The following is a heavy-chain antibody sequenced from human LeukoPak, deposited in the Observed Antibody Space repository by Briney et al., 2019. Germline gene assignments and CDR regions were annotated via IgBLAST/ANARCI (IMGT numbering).Heavy chain of an antibody. CDR3: ARDETGTTQY. CDR1: GFTFSSNW. Sequence: GGSLRLACAASGFTFSSNWMSWVRQAPGKGLEWVANIKQDGSQKYYVDSVKGRLTISRDNAKNSLYLQMNSLRAEDTAVYYCARDETGTTQYWGQGTLVTVSS. V-gene: IGHV3-7*01. D-gene: IGHD1-1*01. CDR2: IKQDGSQK. J-gene: IGHJ4*02.